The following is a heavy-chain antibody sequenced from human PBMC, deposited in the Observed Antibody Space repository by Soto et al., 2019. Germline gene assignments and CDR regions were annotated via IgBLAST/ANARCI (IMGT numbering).Heavy chain of an antibody. CDR2: IYYSGST. V-gene: IGHV4-31*03. J-gene: IGHJ3*02. D-gene: IGHD2-15*01. CDR1: GGSISSGGYY. CDR3: AREVAATDAGAFDI. Sequence: LSPTCTVSGGSISSGGYYWSWIRQHPGKGLEWIGYIYYSGSTYYNPSLKSRVTISVDTSKNQFSLKLSSVTAADTAVYYCAREVAATDAGAFDIWGQGKMVTVS.